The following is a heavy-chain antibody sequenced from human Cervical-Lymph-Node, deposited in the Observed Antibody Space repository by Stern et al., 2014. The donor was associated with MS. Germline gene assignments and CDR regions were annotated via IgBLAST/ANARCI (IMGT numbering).Heavy chain of an antibody. J-gene: IGHJ4*02. V-gene: IGHV4-30-4*01. CDR3: VRGRSIFDS. D-gene: IGHD6-6*01. Sequence: VQLVESGPGLVKPSQTLSLTCTVSGDSISSGDYYWSWIRQTPGKGLDWMGFIFYTGSTYYNPSLKSRLTISVDTSKNTFSLKLNSVTAADTAVYYCVRGRSIFDSLGQGTLVAVSS. CDR1: GDSISSGDYY. CDR2: IFYTGST.